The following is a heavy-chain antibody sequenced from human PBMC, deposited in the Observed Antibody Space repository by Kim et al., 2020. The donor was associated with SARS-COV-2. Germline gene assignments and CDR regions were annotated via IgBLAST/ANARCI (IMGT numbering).Heavy chain of an antibody. Sequence: GGSLRLSCAASGFTFSDHSMSWIRQAPGKGLEWVSYISDSGRTMYYADSVKGRFTISRDNAKNSLYLHMNSLRVVDTAIYYCARPNGLTVAHWFDPWGRGTLVTVSS. CDR2: ISDSGRTM. D-gene: IGHD2-15*01. V-gene: IGHV3-11*04. J-gene: IGHJ5*02. CDR1: GFTFSDHS. CDR3: ARPNGLTVAHWFDP.